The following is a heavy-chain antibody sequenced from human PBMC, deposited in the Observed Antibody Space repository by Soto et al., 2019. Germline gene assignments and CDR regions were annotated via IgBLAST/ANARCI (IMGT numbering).Heavy chain of an antibody. D-gene: IGHD5-18*01. J-gene: IGHJ4*02. CDR3: AAGDSSDTGDH. CDR2: TTAILGTR. Sequence: QVQLVQSGAEVKKPGSSVKVSCKASGDTLSHYGVRWVRQVPGKGLEWMGGTTAILGTRDYAQQFQGRVTITSDESTTTSYMELNSLTSDDAAVYYCAAGDSSDTGDHWGQGALVNVSS. V-gene: IGHV1-69*01. CDR1: GDTLSHYG.